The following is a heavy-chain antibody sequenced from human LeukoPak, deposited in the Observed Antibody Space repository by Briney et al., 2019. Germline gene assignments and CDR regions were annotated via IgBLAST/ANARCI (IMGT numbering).Heavy chain of an antibody. D-gene: IGHD2/OR15-2a*01. CDR2: VNPNSGGT. CDR3: ARTYSKYFSSSEFDS. V-gene: IGHV1-2*02. Sequence: ASVKVSCKASGGTFSSYAISWVRQAPGQGLEWMGWVNPNSGGTNYAQMFQGRVTMTRDTSINTAYMELSGLRSDDTAVYYCARTYSKYFSSSEFDSWGQGTLVTVSS. CDR1: GGTFSSYA. J-gene: IGHJ4*02.